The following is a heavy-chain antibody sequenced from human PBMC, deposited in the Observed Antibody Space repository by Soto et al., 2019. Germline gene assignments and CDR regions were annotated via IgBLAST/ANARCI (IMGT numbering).Heavy chain of an antibody. J-gene: IGHJ4*02. CDR2: IKTDGSAA. CDR3: VRESRVATDF. CDR1: GFTFDSHC. V-gene: IGHV3-74*01. Sequence: VESGGVLVQPGGSLRLSCEASGFTFDSHCIHWVRQAPGEGLVWVSRIKTDGSAAAYAYSVKGLFTTSRDTTKNTLYLQINSMRAEAPAVYFCVRESRVATDFWGQGTLVTVS. D-gene: IGHD5-12*01.